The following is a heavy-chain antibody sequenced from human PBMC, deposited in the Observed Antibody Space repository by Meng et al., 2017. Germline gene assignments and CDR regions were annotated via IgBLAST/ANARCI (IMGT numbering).Heavy chain of an antibody. CDR2: TYWDNEK. J-gene: IGHJ5*02. V-gene: IGHV2-5*02. CDR3: THRLVLTTNCNVGWFDP. D-gene: IGHD1-1*01. CDR1: GYTLTGCEMG. Sequence: VVESGPKLEKPRHSLKFSCTSSGYTLTGCEMGVVRQPQGQGMELVCLTLTYWDNEKRYNPSLKSSIIISNDAISTQVILTSTKRDAVNTVKYCATHRLVLTTNCNVGWFDPWGQGSLVTVSS.